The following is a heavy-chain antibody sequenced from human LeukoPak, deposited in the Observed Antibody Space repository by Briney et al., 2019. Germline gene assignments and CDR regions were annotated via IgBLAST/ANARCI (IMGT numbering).Heavy chain of an antibody. D-gene: IGHD6-13*01. Sequence: PGGSLRLSCAASGFTFDDYAMHWVRQAPGKGLEWVSLISGDGGSTYYADSVKGRFTISRDNSKNSLYLQMNSLRTEDTALYYCAEDTSSSWKRYYFDYWGQGTLVTVSS. CDR2: ISGDGGST. CDR1: GFTFDDYA. CDR3: AEDTSSSWKRYYFDY. J-gene: IGHJ4*02. V-gene: IGHV3-43*02.